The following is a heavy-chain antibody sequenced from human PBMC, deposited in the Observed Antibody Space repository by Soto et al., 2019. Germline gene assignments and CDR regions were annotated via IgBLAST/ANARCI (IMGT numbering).Heavy chain of an antibody. D-gene: IGHD3-10*01. CDR2: IYNSGST. V-gene: IGHV4-59*08. J-gene: IGHJ4*02. CDR3: ASMGYHYGSGSYPLDY. Sequence: QVQLQESGPGLVKPSETLSLTCTVSGGSISSYYWTWIRQPPGKGLEWIGFIYNSGSTHYNPSLRRRVIISLDTSKNQFSLKLRSVPAADTAVYYCASMGYHYGSGSYPLDYWGQGTLVTVSS. CDR1: GGSISSYY.